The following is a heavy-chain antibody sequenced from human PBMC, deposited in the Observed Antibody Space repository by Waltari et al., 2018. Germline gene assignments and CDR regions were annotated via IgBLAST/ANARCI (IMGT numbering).Heavy chain of an antibody. CDR1: GYTFTDYY. CDR2: VDPEDGET. D-gene: IGHD4-17*01. Sequence: EVQLVQSGAEVKKPGATVKISCTASGYTFTDYYMHWVQQAPGKGLEWMGRVDPEDGETIYAEKFQGRVTITADTSTDTAYMELSRLRSDDTAVYYCARGNYGDYSYYGMDVWGQGTTVTVSS. CDR3: ARGNYGDYSYYGMDV. J-gene: IGHJ6*02. V-gene: IGHV1-69-2*01.